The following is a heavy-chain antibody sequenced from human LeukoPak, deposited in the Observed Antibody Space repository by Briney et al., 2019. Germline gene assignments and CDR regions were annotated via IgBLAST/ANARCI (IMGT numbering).Heavy chain of an antibody. CDR3: ARSRDWNYDL. CDR1: GYSFTSYW. V-gene: IGHV5-51*01. CDR2: IYPGDSDT. Sequence: GGSLRLSCKGSGYSFTSYWIGWVRQMPGKGLEWMGIIYPGDSDTRYSPSFQRQVTISADKSLNTAYLQWNSLKASDTAIYYCARSRDWNYDLWGQGTLVTVSS. J-gene: IGHJ4*02. D-gene: IGHD1-7*01.